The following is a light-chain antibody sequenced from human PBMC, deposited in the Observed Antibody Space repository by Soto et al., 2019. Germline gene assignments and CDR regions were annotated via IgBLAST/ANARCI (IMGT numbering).Light chain of an antibody. CDR3: CSYAGSSTHAV. CDR1: SSDVGSYNL. J-gene: IGLJ7*01. CDR2: EGS. Sequence: QSVLTQPASVSGSPGQSITISCTGTSSDVGSYNLVSWYQQHPGKAPKLMIYEGSKRPSGVSNRFSGSKSGNTASLTIYGLQAEDEADYYCCSYAGSSTHAVFGGGTQLTVL. V-gene: IGLV2-23*01.